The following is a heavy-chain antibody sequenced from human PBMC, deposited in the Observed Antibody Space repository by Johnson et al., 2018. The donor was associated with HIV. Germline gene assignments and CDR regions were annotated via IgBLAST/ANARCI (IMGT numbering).Heavy chain of an antibody. CDR1: GFTFDDYA. J-gene: IGHJ3*02. Sequence: VQLVESGGGLVQPGRSLRLSCAASGFTFDDYAMHWVRQAPGKGLEWVSGISWNSGSIGYADSVKGRFTISRDNSKNTLYLQMNSLRGEDTALYYCARVAGYSSGGENSRVDGFDIWGQGTMVIVSS. V-gene: IGHV3-9*01. CDR2: ISWNSGSI. D-gene: IGHD2-15*01. CDR3: ARVAGYSSGGENSRVDGFDI.